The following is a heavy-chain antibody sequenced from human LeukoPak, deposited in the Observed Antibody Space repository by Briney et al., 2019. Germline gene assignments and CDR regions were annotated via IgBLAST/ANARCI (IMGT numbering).Heavy chain of an antibody. CDR2: ISRSGEST. CDR3: AKDRSGIAAAGNYWGPDAFDI. J-gene: IGHJ3*02. V-gene: IGHV3-23*01. D-gene: IGHD6-13*01. Sequence: GGSLRLSCAASGFTFHNAWMTWVRQAPGKGLEWVSSISRSGESTFYADSVRGRFTISRDNSKNTVSLQMESLRAEDTALYYCAKDRSGIAAAGNYWGPDAFDIWGQGTMVTVSS. CDR1: GFTFHNAW.